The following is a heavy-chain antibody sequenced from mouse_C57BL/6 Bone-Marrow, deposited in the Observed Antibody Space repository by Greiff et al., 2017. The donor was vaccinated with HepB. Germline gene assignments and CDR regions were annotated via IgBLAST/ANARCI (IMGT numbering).Heavy chain of an antibody. V-gene: IGHV1-64*01. CDR2: IHPNSGST. CDR1: GYTFTSYW. J-gene: IGHJ4*01. CDR3: VITTVVAMDY. D-gene: IGHD1-1*01. Sequence: VQLQQPGAELVKPGASVKLSCKASGYTFTSYWMHWVKQRPGQGLEWIGMIHPNSGSTNYNEKFKSKATLTVDKSSSTAYMQLSSLTSEDSAVYYCVITTVVAMDYWGQGTSVTVSS.